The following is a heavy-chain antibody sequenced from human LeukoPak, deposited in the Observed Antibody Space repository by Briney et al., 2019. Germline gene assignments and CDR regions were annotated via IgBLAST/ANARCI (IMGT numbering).Heavy chain of an antibody. CDR3: AKDRSSGGSCYNY. Sequence: GGSLRLSCAASGFTFSSYPMSWVRQAPGKGLEWVSVISGSGGSTYYADSVKGRFTISRDNSKNTLYLQMNSLRAEDTAVYYCAKDRSSGGSCYNYWGQGTLVTVSS. V-gene: IGHV3-23*01. D-gene: IGHD2-15*01. CDR1: GFTFSSYP. J-gene: IGHJ4*02. CDR2: ISGSGGST.